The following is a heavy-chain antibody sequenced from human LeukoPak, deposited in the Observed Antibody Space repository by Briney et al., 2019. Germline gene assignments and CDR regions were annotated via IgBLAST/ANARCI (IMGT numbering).Heavy chain of an antibody. V-gene: IGHV4-59*01. Sequence: SETLSLTCGVSGGAITNYYWNWIRQAPGKGLEWLGYIYYTGSTTYNPSVKSRITISLDTSKKQISLKLRSVTAADTAVYYCARGSWGTFHSYYMDVWGKGTTVTVSS. J-gene: IGHJ6*03. D-gene: IGHD3-16*01. CDR1: GGAITNYY. CDR2: IYYTGST. CDR3: ARGSWGTFHSYYMDV.